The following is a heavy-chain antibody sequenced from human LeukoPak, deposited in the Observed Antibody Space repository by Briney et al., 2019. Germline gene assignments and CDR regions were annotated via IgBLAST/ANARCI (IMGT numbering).Heavy chain of an antibody. V-gene: IGHV4-59*08. J-gene: IGHJ4*02. CDR3: ARRVSRSYHRCFDY. CDR1: GCSLSRHF. D-gene: IGHD1-26*01. Sequence: SETLSLTCTDSGCSLSRHFWSWLGQPPGTGLEWIGYIYDSGSTNYNPSLKSRVTISVDTSKNHFSLKLSSATAADTPGYYCARRVSRSYHRCFDYWGQGTLVTVSS. CDR2: IYDSGST.